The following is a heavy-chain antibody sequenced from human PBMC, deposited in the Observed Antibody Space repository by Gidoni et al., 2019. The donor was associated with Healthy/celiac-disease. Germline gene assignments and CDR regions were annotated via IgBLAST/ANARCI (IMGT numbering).Heavy chain of an antibody. V-gene: IGHV4-31*03. CDR2: IYYSGST. Sequence: QVQLHESGPGLVKPSQPPSAPGTVSGGSISSGGYCWRWIRQHPGKGLEWIGYIYYSGSTYYNPSLKSRVTISVDTSKNQFSLKLSSVTAADTAVYYCARGRGGYYYYMDVWCKGTTVTVSS. J-gene: IGHJ6*03. CDR3: ARGRGGYYYYMDV. CDR1: GGSISSGGYC. D-gene: IGHD3-16*01.